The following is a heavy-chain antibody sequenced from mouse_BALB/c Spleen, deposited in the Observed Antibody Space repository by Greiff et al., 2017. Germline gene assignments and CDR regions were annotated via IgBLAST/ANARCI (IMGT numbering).Heavy chain of an antibody. J-gene: IGHJ3*01. V-gene: IGHV6-6*02. CDR2: IRLKSNNYAT. Sequence: EVKVEESGGGLVQPGGSMKLSCVASGFTFSNYWMNWVRQSPEKGLEWVAEIRLKSNNYATHYAESVKGRFTISRDDSKSSVYLQMNNLRAEDTGIYYCTRDGTTAPFAYWGQGTLVTVSA. CDR1: GFTFSNYW. D-gene: IGHD1-2*01. CDR3: TRDGTTAPFAY.